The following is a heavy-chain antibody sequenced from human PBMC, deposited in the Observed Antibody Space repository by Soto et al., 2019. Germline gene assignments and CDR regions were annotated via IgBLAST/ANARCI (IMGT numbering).Heavy chain of an antibody. D-gene: IGHD2-21*01. CDR3: AKSLLFVDHGYMDV. J-gene: IGHJ6*03. V-gene: IGHV1-69*02. CDR1: GGSFTSYS. Sequence: QVQLVQSGAELKKPGSSVKVSCEASGGSFTSYSFTWVRQAPGQGLEWMGRIIPIQGKANYALKFQDRVTITEVRSTRTVYMELTSQTAEDTAVYFCAKSLLFVDHGYMDVWGKGTTVTVSS. CDR2: IIPIQGKA.